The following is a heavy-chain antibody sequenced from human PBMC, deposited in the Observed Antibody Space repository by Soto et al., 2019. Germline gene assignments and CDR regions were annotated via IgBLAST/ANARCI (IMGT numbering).Heavy chain of an antibody. D-gene: IGHD2-8*02. J-gene: IGHJ5*02. Sequence: GSLRLSCVGSGFTFSSYRMTWVRQAPGKGLEWVSHISATNSDIYYADSVKGRFTISRHNAKNSLYLHMNSLRDDDTAVYYCARGPLYCTGDTCKVLGSWGQGTLVPVSS. CDR3: ARGPLYCTGDTCKVLGS. CDR1: GFTFSSYR. V-gene: IGHV3-48*02. CDR2: ISATNSDI.